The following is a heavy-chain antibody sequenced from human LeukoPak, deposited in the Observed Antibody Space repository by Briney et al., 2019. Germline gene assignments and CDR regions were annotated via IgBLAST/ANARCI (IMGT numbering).Heavy chain of an antibody. V-gene: IGHV3-23*01. Sequence: GGSLRLSCAASGFTFSSYAMSWVRQAPGKGLGWVSAISGSGGSTYYADSVKGRFTISRDNSKNTLYLQMNSLRAEDTAVYYCAECPTYYYYYYYMDVWGKGTTVTISS. CDR2: ISGSGGST. CDR3: AECPTYYYYYYYMDV. J-gene: IGHJ6*03. CDR1: GFTFSSYA.